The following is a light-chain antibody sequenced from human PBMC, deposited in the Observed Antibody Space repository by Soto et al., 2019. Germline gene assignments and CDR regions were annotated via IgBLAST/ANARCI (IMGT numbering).Light chain of an antibody. CDR3: QQYGNSLFT. V-gene: IGKV3-15*01. CDR1: HSVSNN. Sequence: ETVMTQSPASLSVSPGERATLSCRASHSVSNNLAWYQQKPGQAPRLLIYHASTRAPGIPARFSGSGSGTDFTLTISRLEPEDFAVYYCQQYGNSLFTFGPGTKVDIK. J-gene: IGKJ3*01. CDR2: HAS.